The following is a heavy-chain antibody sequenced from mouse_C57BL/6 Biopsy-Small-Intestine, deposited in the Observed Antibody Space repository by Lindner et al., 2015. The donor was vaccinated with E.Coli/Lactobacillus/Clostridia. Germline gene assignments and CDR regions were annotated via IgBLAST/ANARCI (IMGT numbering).Heavy chain of an antibody. J-gene: IGHJ4*01. D-gene: IGHD2-3*01. CDR3: TTDGYRYAMDY. CDR2: IDPEDGDT. V-gene: IGHV14-1*01. Sequence: VQLQESGAELVRPGASVKLSCTASGFNIKDCYMHWVKQRPEQGLEWIGRIDPEDGDTEYAPKFQGKATITADASSNTAYLQLSSLTSEDTAVYYCTTDGYRYAMDYWGQGTSVTVSS. CDR1: GFNIKDCY.